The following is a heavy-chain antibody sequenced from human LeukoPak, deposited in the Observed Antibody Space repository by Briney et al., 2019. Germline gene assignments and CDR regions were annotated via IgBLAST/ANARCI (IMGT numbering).Heavy chain of an antibody. V-gene: IGHV3-72*01. CDR1: GFTFRDYY. CDR2: IRNKANSYTT. J-gene: IGHJ4*02. CDR3: AKRDYGDYEFTRWYYFDY. Sequence: GGSLRLSCAASGFTFRDYYMDWVRQAPGKGLEWVGRIRNKANSYTTEYAASVKGRFTISRDDSKSSLYLQMNSLKSEDTAVYYCAKRDYGDYEFTRWYYFDYWGQGTLVTVSS. D-gene: IGHD4-17*01.